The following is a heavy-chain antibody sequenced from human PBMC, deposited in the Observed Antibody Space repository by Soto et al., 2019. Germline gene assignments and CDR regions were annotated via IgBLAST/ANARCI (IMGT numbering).Heavy chain of an antibody. Sequence: GESLKISCKGSGYSFTSYWIGWVRQMPGKGLEWMGIIYPGDSDTRYSPSFQGQVTISADKSISTAYLQWSSLKASDTAMYYCARQRGYDFWSGYLDVWGQGTTATVSS. J-gene: IGHJ6*02. D-gene: IGHD3-3*01. CDR3: ARQRGYDFWSGYLDV. CDR2: IYPGDSDT. CDR1: GYSFTSYW. V-gene: IGHV5-51*01.